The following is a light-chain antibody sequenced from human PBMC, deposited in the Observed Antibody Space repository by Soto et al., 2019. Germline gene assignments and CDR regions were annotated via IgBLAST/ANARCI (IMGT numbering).Light chain of an antibody. CDR1: GSDIGGYNF. V-gene: IGLV2-8*01. CDR3: SSYAGTNNPYV. CDR2: EVN. J-gene: IGLJ1*01. Sequence: QSALTQPPSASGSPGQSVTISCTGTGSDIGGYNFVSWYQQHPGKVPKLIIYEVNKRPSGVPDRFSGSKSGNTASLTVSGLQADDEADYYFSSYAGTNNPYVFGTGIKLTVL.